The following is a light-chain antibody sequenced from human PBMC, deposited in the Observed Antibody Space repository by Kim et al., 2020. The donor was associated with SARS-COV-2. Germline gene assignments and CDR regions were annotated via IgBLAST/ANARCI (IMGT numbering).Light chain of an antibody. Sequence: SVAPGQTARITCSGDVLAKKYARWFQQKPGQAPVLVIYKDSERPSGIPERFSGSSSGTTVTLTISGAQVEDEADYYCYSAADNSWMFGGGTQLTVL. CDR3: YSAADNSWM. J-gene: IGLJ3*02. V-gene: IGLV3-27*01. CDR2: KDS. CDR1: VLAKKY.